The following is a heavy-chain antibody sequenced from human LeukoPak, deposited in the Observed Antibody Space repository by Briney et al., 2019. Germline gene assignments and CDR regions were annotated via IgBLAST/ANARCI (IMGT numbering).Heavy chain of an antibody. Sequence: SETLSLTCTVSGGPINSYYWSWIRQPPGEGLEWIGYIYFSGNTNYNPSLKSRVTISVDTSKNQFSLKLNSVTAADTAMYYCARASQWLGHFDYWGQGTLVTVSS. CDR2: IYFSGNT. D-gene: IGHD6-19*01. V-gene: IGHV4-59*01. CDR3: ARASQWLGHFDY. CDR1: GGPINSYY. J-gene: IGHJ4*02.